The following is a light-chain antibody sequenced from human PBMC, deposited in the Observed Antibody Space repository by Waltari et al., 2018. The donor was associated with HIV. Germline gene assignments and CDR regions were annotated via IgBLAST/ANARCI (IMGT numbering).Light chain of an antibody. CDR2: NDK. CDR3: QVWDHTSVV. CDR1: DIGTRD. V-gene: IGLV3-9*01. Sequence: SYDLTQPLSVSVALGQTARIPCGGRDIGTRDVHWYQQKPGQAPSLLIFNDKNRPSGIPERFSGSKSRNTATLTISEAQGGDEAAYFCQVWDHTSVVFGGGTNLTVL. J-gene: IGLJ3*02.